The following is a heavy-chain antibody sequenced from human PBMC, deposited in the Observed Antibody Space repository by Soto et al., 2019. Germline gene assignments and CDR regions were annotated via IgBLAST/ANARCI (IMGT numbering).Heavy chain of an antibody. J-gene: IGHJ4*02. V-gene: IGHV5-51*01. CDR1: GYRFTNYW. D-gene: IGHD3-10*01. Sequence: PGESLKISCKGSGYRFTNYWIGWVRQMPGKGLEWMGIIYPGDSDTRYSPSFQGQVTISADKSISTAYLQWSSLKASDTAMYYCAGSPYYYGSGSYYNGDYWGQGTLVTVSS. CDR2: IYPGDSDT. CDR3: AGSPYYYGSGSYYNGDY.